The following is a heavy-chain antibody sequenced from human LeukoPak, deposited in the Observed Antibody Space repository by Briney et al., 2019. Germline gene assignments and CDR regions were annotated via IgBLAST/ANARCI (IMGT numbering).Heavy chain of an antibody. D-gene: IGHD3-10*01. Sequence: GASVKVSCKASGYTFTSYAINWVRQAPGQGLEWMGWINTDTGNSTFAQGFTGRFVFSLETSVSTAYPQINTLKAEDTAVYYCARARIVALRGITNMGFDPWGQGTLVIVSS. CDR3: ARARIVALRGITNMGFDP. V-gene: IGHV7-4-1*02. CDR1: GYTFTSYA. CDR2: INTDTGNS. J-gene: IGHJ5*02.